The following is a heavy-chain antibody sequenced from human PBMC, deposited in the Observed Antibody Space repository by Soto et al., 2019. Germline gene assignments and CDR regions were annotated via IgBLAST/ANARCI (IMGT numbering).Heavy chain of an antibody. CDR3: ARGPYSSGWYDY. J-gene: IGHJ4*02. V-gene: IGHV3-33*01. Sequence: QVQLVDSGGGVVQPGRSLRLSCAASGFTFSSYTMHWVRQAPGKGLEWVAVIWFDESNKYYADSVKGRFTISRDNSKSTLFLQMNSLRAEDTAVYYCARGPYSSGWYDYWGQGTLVTVSS. CDR1: GFTFSSYT. D-gene: IGHD6-19*01. CDR2: IWFDESNK.